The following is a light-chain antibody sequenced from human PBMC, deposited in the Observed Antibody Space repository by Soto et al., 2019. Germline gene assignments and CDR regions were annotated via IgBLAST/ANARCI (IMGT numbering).Light chain of an antibody. CDR1: QSVSSY. CDR3: QQRSNYRHT. V-gene: IGKV3-11*01. CDR2: DAS. Sequence: EIVLTQSPATLSLSPGERATLSCRASQSVSSYLAWYQQKPGQAPRLLIYDASNRATGIPARFSGSGSGIDFSLTSSSLEPEDFAVYYCQQRSNYRHTFGGGTKVEIK. J-gene: IGKJ4*01.